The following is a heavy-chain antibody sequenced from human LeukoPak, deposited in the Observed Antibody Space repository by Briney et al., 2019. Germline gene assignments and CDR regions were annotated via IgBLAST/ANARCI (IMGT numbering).Heavy chain of an antibody. CDR3: ARDRSGWYGQEY. CDR2: IYSTGST. V-gene: IGHV4-4*07. D-gene: IGHD6-19*01. CDR1: GGSISSYY. Sequence: SETLSLTCTVSGGSISSYYWSWIRQPAGKGREWIGRIYSTGSTNYNPSLKSRVTISVDNSKNQFSLKLSSVTAADTAVYYCARDRSGWYGQEYWGQGNLVTVSS. J-gene: IGHJ4*02.